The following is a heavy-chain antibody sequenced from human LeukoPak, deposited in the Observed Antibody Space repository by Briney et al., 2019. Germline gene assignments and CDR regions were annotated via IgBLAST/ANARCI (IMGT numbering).Heavy chain of an antibody. Sequence: SVKVSFKASGGTFSSYAISWVRQAPGQELEWMVGIIPIFGTANYAQKFQGRVTITADESTSTAYMELSSLRSEDTAVYYCARAYYGDYVPYYGMDVWGQGTTVTVSS. V-gene: IGHV1-69*01. CDR1: GGTFSSYA. CDR3: ARAYYGDYVPYYGMDV. CDR2: IIPIFGTA. J-gene: IGHJ6*02. D-gene: IGHD4-17*01.